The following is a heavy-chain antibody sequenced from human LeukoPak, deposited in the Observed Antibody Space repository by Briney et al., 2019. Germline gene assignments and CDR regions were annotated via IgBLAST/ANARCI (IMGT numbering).Heavy chain of an antibody. D-gene: IGHD6-19*01. CDR2: ISSDGTYT. CDR1: GFTFSSHL. CDR3: ARAVAGNFGYS. J-gene: IGHJ5*02. V-gene: IGHV3-74*01. Sequence: PGGSLRLSCAASGFTFSSHLMHWVRQAPGKGLVWVSRISSDGTYTNYADSVRGRFTISRDNAKNTLYLQMNSLRAEDTAVYYCARAVAGNFGYSWGQGTLVTVSS.